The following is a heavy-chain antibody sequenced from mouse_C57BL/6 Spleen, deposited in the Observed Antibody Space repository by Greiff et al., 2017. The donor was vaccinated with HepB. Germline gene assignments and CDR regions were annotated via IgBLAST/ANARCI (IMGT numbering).Heavy chain of an antibody. V-gene: IGHV2-2*01. Sequence: VKLVESGPGLVQPSQSLSITCTVSGFSLTSYGVHWVRQSPGKGLEWLGVIWSGGSTDYNAAFISRLSISKDNSKSQVFFKMNSLQADDTAIYYCARGKLTGNAMDYWGQGTSVTVSS. CDR3: ARGKLTGNAMDY. CDR1: GFSLTSYG. CDR2: IWSGGST. J-gene: IGHJ4*01. D-gene: IGHD4-1*01.